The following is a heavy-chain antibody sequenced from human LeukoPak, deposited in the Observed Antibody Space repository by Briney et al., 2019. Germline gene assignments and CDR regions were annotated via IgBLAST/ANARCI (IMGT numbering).Heavy chain of an antibody. D-gene: IGHD3-3*01. CDR3: AKRPHSGPTIFGVVTPWFDY. Sequence: GGSLRLSCAASGFTLSSYAMSCVPPAPGKGLEWVSAIRGRGDRTYFADSVKGRFTISRDNSKNTLYLHMNSLRAEDTAVYYCAKRPHSGPTIFGVVTPWFDYWGQGTLVTVSS. J-gene: IGHJ4*02. CDR2: IRGRGDRT. CDR1: GFTLSSYA. V-gene: IGHV3-23*01.